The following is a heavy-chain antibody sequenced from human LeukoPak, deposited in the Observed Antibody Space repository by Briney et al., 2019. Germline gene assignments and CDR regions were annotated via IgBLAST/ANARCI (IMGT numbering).Heavy chain of an antibody. CDR1: GFTFSSYW. D-gene: IGHD4-17*01. Sequence: SGGSLRLSCAASGFTFSSYWMSWVRQAPGKGLEWVANIKQDGSEKYYVDSVKGRFTISRDNAKNSLYLQMNSLRAEDKAVYYCAREITVTTGWFDPWGQGTLVTVSS. J-gene: IGHJ5*02. V-gene: IGHV3-7*01. CDR2: IKQDGSEK. CDR3: AREITVTTGWFDP.